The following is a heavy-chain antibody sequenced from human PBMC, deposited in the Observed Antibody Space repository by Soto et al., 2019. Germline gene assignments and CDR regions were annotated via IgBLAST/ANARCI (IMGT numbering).Heavy chain of an antibody. J-gene: IGHJ4*01. CDR2: LHHDGTT. Sequence: PGGSLRLSCVASGFDFRDYVMIWVRQASGKGLEWVAVLHHDGTTFYPDSVTGRLTISRDSSRNTLYLQMTSLRAEDSAVYYCAGSSSWYSHFDYWGHGTLVTVSS. V-gene: IGHV3-23*01. D-gene: IGHD6-13*01. CDR3: AGSSSWYSHFDY. CDR1: GFDFRDYV.